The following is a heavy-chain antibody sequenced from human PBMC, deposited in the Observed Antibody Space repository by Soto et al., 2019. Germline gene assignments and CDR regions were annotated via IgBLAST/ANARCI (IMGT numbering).Heavy chain of an antibody. CDR3: ATGPSSSNGYRQFDY. Sequence: PSQTLSLTCVISVDSVSSNLASWSCIRQSPSRGLEWLGRTYYRSKWYSYYALSVKSRITINPDTSKNQFSLHLSSVTPEDTAVYYCATGPSSSNGYRQFDYLGQGTLVTVSS. V-gene: IGHV6-1*01. CDR2: TYYRSKWYS. CDR1: VDSVSSNLAS. J-gene: IGHJ4*02. D-gene: IGHD6-25*01.